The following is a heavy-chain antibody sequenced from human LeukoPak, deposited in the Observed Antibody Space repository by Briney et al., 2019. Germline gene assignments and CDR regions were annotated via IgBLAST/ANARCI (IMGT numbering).Heavy chain of an antibody. J-gene: IGHJ4*02. Sequence: PGGSLRLSCAASGFTFSNSAMSWVRQGPGKGLEWVSGISGSSGSNTYYADSVKGRFTIFRDNSKNTLYLQIYSLRAEDTAVYYCAKAGSIRFDYWGRGTLVTVSS. D-gene: IGHD1-26*01. V-gene: IGHV3-23*01. CDR2: ISGSSGSNT. CDR3: AKAGSIRFDY. CDR1: GFTFSNSA.